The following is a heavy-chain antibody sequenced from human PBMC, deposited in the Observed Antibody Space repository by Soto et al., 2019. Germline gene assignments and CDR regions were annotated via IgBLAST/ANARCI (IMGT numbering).Heavy chain of an antibody. V-gene: IGHV4-59*04. CDR3: ARTGVQRFFDDSYYFDY. Sequence: SETLSLTCTVSGGSISSYYWSWIRQPPGKGLEWIGYIDYSGSTYYNPSLKSRVTMSADTSKNQFSLKLRSVTTVDTAVYYCARTGVQRFFDDSYYFDYGGQGTQVTVSS. J-gene: IGHJ4*02. D-gene: IGHD3-9*01. CDR1: GGSISSYY. CDR2: IDYSGST.